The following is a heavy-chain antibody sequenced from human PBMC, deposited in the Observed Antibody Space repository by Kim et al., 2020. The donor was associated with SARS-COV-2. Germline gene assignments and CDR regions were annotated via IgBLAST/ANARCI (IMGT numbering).Heavy chain of an antibody. CDR1: GYTFTSYA. CDR2: INTNTGNP. Sequence: ASVKVSCKASGYTFTSYAMNWVRQAPGQGLEWMGWINTNTGNPTYAQGFTGRFVFSLDTSVSTAYLRISSLKAEDTAVYYCARFPLGRYFDWWEGYYYYGMDVWGQGTTVTVSS. CDR3: ARFPLGRYFDWWEGYYYYGMDV. V-gene: IGHV7-4-1*02. J-gene: IGHJ6*02. D-gene: IGHD3-9*01.